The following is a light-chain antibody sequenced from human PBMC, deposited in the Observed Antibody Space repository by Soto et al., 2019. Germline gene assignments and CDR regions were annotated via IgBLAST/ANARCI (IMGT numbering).Light chain of an antibody. CDR1: SSSIASNT. J-gene: IGLJ3*02. CDR2: SND. V-gene: IGLV1-44*01. CDR3: AARDDSLNGVV. Sequence: QSALTQPPSASGTPGQRVAISCSGSSSSIASNTVNWYQQLPGTAPRLLIYSNDQRPSGVPDRFSGSKSGTSASLAISGLQSEDEADYYCAARDDSLNGVVFGGGTQLTVL.